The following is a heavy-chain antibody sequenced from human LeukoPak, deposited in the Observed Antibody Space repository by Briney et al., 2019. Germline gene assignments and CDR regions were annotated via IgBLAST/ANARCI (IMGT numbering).Heavy chain of an antibody. D-gene: IGHD2-2*01. V-gene: IGHV1-46*01. CDR1: GYTFTSYY. Sequence: GASVKVSCKASGYTFTSYYMHWVRQAPGQGLEWMGIINPSGGSTSYAQKFQGRVTMTRDTSTSTVYMELSSLRSEDTAVYYCARDPIVVVPAAISPHLDYWGQGTLVTVSS. J-gene: IGHJ4*02. CDR2: INPSGGST. CDR3: ARDPIVVVPAAISPHLDY.